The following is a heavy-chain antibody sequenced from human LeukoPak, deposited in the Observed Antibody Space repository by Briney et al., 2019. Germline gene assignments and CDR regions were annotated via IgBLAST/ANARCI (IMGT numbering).Heavy chain of an antibody. Sequence: PSETLSLTCAVYGGSFSGYYWSWIRQPPGKGLEWIGEINHSGSTNYNPSLKSRVTISVDTSKNQFSLKLSSVTAADTAVYYCARISGSGSYYFHYYYYYMDVWGKGTTVTISS. CDR2: INHSGST. D-gene: IGHD1-26*01. J-gene: IGHJ6*03. CDR1: GGSFSGYY. V-gene: IGHV4-34*01. CDR3: ARISGSGSYYFHYYYYYMDV.